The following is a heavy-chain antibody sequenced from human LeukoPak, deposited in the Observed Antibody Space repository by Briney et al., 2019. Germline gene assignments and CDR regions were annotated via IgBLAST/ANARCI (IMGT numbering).Heavy chain of an antibody. D-gene: IGHD3-3*01. CDR3: AKGYDFWSGYYSAAEYFQH. CDR2: INPNSGGT. Sequence: ASVTVSFTASAYTFTYYYMHWVRHAPGQGLEWMGWINPNSGGTNYAQKFQGRVTMTRDTSISTAYMELSRLRSDDAAVYYCAKGYDFWSGYYSAAEYFQHWGQGTLVTVSS. CDR1: AYTFTYYY. V-gene: IGHV1-2*02. J-gene: IGHJ1*01.